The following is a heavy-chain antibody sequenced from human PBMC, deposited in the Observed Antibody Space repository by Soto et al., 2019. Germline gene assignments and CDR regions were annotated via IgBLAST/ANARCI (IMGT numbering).Heavy chain of an antibody. CDR1: VFTFSSYA. D-gene: IGHD6-13*01. J-gene: IGHJ6*02. Sequence: GSLRLSGAASVFTFSSYAMHWVRQAPGKGLEWVAVISYDGSNKYYADSVKGRFTISRDNSKNTLYLQMNSLRAEDTAVYYCARRAGYSSSWTNFYYYGMDVWGQGTTVTVSS. V-gene: IGHV3-30-3*01. CDR3: ARRAGYSSSWTNFYYYGMDV. CDR2: ISYDGSNK.